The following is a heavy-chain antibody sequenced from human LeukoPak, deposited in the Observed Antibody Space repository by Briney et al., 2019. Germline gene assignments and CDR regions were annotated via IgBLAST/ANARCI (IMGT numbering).Heavy chain of an antibody. J-gene: IGHJ4*02. CDR1: GGSISSYY. V-gene: IGHV4-59*01. D-gene: IGHD3-22*01. CDR3: ARATYYYDSSAPVVDY. CDR2: IYYSGST. Sequence: PSETLSLTCTVSGGSISSYYWSWIRQPPGKGLEWIGYIYYSGSTNYNPSIKSRVTISVDTSKNQFSLKLSSVTAADTAVYYCARATYYYDSSAPVVDYWGQGTLVTVSS.